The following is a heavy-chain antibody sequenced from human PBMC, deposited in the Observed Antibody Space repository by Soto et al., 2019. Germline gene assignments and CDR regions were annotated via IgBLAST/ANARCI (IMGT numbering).Heavy chain of an antibody. Sequence: GGSLRLSCAASGFTFSSYAMHWVRQAPGKGLEWVAVISYDGSNKYYADSVKGRFTISRDNSKNTLYLQMNSLRAEDTAVYYCARVFYSGSYRPEPNHSDYWGQGTLVTVSS. CDR2: ISYDGSNK. J-gene: IGHJ4*02. V-gene: IGHV3-30*04. CDR1: GFTFSSYA. CDR3: ARVFYSGSYRPEPNHSDY. D-gene: IGHD1-26*01.